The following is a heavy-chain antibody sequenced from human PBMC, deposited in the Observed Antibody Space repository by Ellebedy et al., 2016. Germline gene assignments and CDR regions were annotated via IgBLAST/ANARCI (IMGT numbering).Heavy chain of an antibody. Sequence: GESLKISXAASGFTFSSYSMNWVRQAPGKGLEWVSYISSSSGTIYYADSVKGRFTISRDNAKNSLNLQMNSLRAEDTAVYYCAKWLKLGDYWGQGTLVTVSS. CDR1: GFTFSSYS. CDR3: AKWLKLGDY. V-gene: IGHV3-48*01. D-gene: IGHD7-27*01. CDR2: ISSSSGTI. J-gene: IGHJ4*02.